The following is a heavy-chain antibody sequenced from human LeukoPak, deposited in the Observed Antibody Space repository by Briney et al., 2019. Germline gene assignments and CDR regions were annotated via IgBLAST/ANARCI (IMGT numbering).Heavy chain of an antibody. CDR2: IDDSGNT. D-gene: IGHD3-10*01. CDR1: GGSISRYY. J-gene: IGHJ3*02. CDR3: ARSDYHNSGSHTVFDAFDI. V-gene: IGHV4-59*01. Sequence: KSSETLSLTCTVSGGSISRYYWSWIRRPPGKGLEWIGYIDDSGNTNYNPSLKSQVTISVDKSKNQFSLKLSFVTAADTAMYYCARSDYHNSGSHTVFDAFDIWGQGTRVTASS.